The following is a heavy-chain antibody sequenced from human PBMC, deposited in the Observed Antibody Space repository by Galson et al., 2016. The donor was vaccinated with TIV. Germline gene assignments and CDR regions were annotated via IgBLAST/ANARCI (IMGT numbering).Heavy chain of an antibody. CDR3: VKDTGDFSSPYYSYGMDF. J-gene: IGHJ6*02. Sequence: SLRLSCAASGFGFGDFAMHWVRQAPGKGLEWVSGIGWHGGDIGYGDSVKGRFTISRDNAKNFLYLQMNSLRPEDTALYYCVKDTGDFSSPYYSYGMDFWGQGPKVTASS. CDR2: IGWHGGDI. V-gene: IGHV3-9*01. CDR1: GFGFGDFA. D-gene: IGHD3-3*01.